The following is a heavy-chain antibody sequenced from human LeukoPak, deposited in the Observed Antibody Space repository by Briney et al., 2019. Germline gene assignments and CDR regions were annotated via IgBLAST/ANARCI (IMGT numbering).Heavy chain of an antibody. CDR2: ISGSGGST. Sequence: GGSLRLSCAASGFTFSSYSMNWVRQAPGKGLEWVSAISGSGGSTYYADSVKGRFTISRDNSKNTLYLQMNSLRAEDTAVYYCAKDLYYDILTGRDYWGQGTLVTVSS. CDR3: AKDLYYDILTGRDY. V-gene: IGHV3-23*01. CDR1: GFTFSSYS. D-gene: IGHD3-9*01. J-gene: IGHJ4*02.